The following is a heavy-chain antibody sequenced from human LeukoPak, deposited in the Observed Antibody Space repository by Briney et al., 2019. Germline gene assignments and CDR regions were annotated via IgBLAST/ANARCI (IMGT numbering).Heavy chain of an antibody. D-gene: IGHD3-22*01. Sequence: GASVKVSCKASGYTFTGYYMYWVRQAPGQGLEWMGWINPNSGGTNYAQKFQGRVTMTRDTSISTAYMELSRLRSDDTAVYYCARDGMYYYDSSGYRDYWGQGTLVTVSS. CDR3: ARDGMYYYDSSGYRDY. J-gene: IGHJ4*02. V-gene: IGHV1-2*02. CDR2: INPNSGGT. CDR1: GYTFTGYY.